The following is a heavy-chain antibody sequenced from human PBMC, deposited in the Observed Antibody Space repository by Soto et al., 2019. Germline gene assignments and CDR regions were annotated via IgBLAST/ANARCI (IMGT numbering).Heavy chain of an antibody. CDR3: AKYPDYDCWSGSSMDV. V-gene: IGHV3-23*01. CDR2: MSGSGGGT. D-gene: IGHD3-3*01. CDR1: GFPFSSYA. Sequence: QPRGSLRLSCAASGFPFSSYALSWVRHAPGKGLEWVSSMSGSGGGTYYADSVKGRFTLSRDKFKNTLYLQMNSLRAEDTAVYYCAKYPDYDCWSGSSMDVWGQGTTVTVSS. J-gene: IGHJ6*02.